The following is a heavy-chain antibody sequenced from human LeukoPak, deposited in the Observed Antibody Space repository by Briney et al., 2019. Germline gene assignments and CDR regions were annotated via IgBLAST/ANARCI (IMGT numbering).Heavy chain of an antibody. Sequence: QPGGSLRLSCAASGFTFSIYSMTWVRQAPGKGLEWVSYISSSSSPIYYADSVKGRFTISRDNAKNSLYLQMNSLRDEDTAVYYCARDHFSRNDYWGQGTLVTVSS. V-gene: IGHV3-48*02. J-gene: IGHJ4*02. CDR3: ARDHFSRNDY. CDR2: ISSSSSPI. D-gene: IGHD6-13*01. CDR1: GFTFSIYS.